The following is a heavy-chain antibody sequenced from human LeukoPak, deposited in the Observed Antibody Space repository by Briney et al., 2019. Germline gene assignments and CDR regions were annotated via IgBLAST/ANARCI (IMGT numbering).Heavy chain of an antibody. V-gene: IGHV4-39*01. CDR1: GGSISSSSYY. Sequence: SETLSLTCIVSGGSISSSSYYWGWIRQPPGKGLEWIGSIYYSGSTYYNPSLKSRVTISVDTSKNQFSLKLSSVTAADTAVYYCARQGFTYDSSGLWGQGTLVTVSS. J-gene: IGHJ4*02. D-gene: IGHD3-22*01. CDR3: ARQGFTYDSSGL. CDR2: IYYSGST.